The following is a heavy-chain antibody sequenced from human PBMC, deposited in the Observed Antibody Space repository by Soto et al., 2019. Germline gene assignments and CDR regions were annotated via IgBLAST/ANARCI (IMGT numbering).Heavy chain of an antibody. CDR1: GFTFSSYA. J-gene: IGHJ4*02. CDR2: ISGSGGST. Sequence: GGSLRLSCAASGFTFSSYAMSWVRQAPGKGLEWVSAISGSGGSTYYADSVKGRFTISRDNSKNTLYLQMNSLRAEDTAVYYCAKVSVAGTQVPLRYYFDYWGQGTLVTVSS. CDR3: AKVSVAGTQVPLRYYFDY. D-gene: IGHD6-19*01. V-gene: IGHV3-23*01.